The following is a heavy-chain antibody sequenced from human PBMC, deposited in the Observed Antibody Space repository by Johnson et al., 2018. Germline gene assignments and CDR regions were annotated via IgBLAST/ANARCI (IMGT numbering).Heavy chain of an antibody. CDR2: ISGDGESK. V-gene: IGHV3-74*01. J-gene: IGHJ3*01. CDR3: VKGYDIGWFAVHV. Sequence: VQLQESGGGVVQPGRSLRLSCAASGFTFSSYWMHWVRQAPGQGPEWVSRISGDGESKHYGGSGKGRFTVSRDNRKNTQYLELHSRRAEDTAGYYCVKGYDIGWFAVHVWGQGTVVTVSS. CDR1: GFTFSSYW. D-gene: IGHD2-2*01.